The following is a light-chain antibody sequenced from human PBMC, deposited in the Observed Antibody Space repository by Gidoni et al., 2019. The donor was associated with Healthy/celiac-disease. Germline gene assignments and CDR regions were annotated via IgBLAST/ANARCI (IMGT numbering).Light chain of an antibody. J-gene: IGLJ2*01. V-gene: IGLV3-1*01. CDR2: QDS. CDR3: QAWDSFVV. Sequence: EMTQPPSVSVSPGQTASITCSGDKLGDKYACWYQQKPGQSPVLVIYQDSKRPSGIPERFSGSNSGNTATLTISGTQAMDEADYYCQAWDSFVVFGGGTKLTVL. CDR1: KLGDKY.